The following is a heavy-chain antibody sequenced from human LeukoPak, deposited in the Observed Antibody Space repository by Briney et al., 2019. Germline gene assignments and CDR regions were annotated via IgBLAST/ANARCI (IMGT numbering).Heavy chain of an antibody. J-gene: IGHJ4*02. CDR1: GGSISSGGYS. Sequence: SETLSLTCAVTGGSISSGGYSWSWIRQPPGKGLEWIGYIYHSGSTYYNPSLKSRVTISADRSKNQFSLKLSSVTAADTAVYYCARGPSRGPGFTYWGQETLVTVSS. CDR3: ARGPSRGPGFTY. CDR2: IYHSGST. V-gene: IGHV4-30-2*01. D-gene: IGHD3-10*01.